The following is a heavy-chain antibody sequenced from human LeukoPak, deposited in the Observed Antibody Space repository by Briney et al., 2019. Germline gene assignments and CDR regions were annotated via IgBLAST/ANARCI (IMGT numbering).Heavy chain of an antibody. V-gene: IGHV4-59*01. CDR1: GGSISSYY. J-gene: IGHJ5*02. CDR2: IYYSGST. D-gene: IGHD2-2*03. Sequence: SETLSLTCTVSGGSISSYYWSWIRQPPGKGLEWIGYIYYSGSTNYNPSLKSRVTISVDTSENQFSLKLSSVTAADTAVYYCARDGYCSSTSCYGGYNWFDPWGQGTLVTVSS. CDR3: ARDGYCSSTSCYGGYNWFDP.